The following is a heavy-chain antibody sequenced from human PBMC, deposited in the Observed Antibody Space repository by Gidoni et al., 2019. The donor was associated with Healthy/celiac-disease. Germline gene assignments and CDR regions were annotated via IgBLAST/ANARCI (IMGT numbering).Heavy chain of an antibody. V-gene: IGHV1-69*01. D-gene: IGHD5-12*01. J-gene: IGHJ4*02. CDR3: AREPRDGYNSALYFDY. Sequence: APGQGLEWTGGIIPIFGSANYAQKFQGRVTITADESTSTAYMELSSLRSEDTAVYYCAREPRDGYNSALYFDYWGQGTLVTVSS. CDR2: IIPIFGSA.